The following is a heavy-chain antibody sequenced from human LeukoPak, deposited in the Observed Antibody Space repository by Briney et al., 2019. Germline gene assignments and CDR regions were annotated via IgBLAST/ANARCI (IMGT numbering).Heavy chain of an antibody. V-gene: IGHV4-4*09. D-gene: IGHD3-22*01. CDR1: GGSIGSYY. Sequence: SETLSLTCTVSGGSIGSYYWSWIRQPPGKGLEWIGYIYTSGTSNYNPSLKSRVTISLDTSKNQFSLKLSSVTAADTAVYYCASQYYYDSSGYYGDAFDIWGQGTMVTVSS. CDR2: IYTSGTS. J-gene: IGHJ3*02. CDR3: ASQYYYDSSGYYGDAFDI.